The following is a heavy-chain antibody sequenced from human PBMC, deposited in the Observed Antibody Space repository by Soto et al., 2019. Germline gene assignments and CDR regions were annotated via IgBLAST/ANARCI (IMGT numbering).Heavy chain of an antibody. CDR2: TSFDGSSK. V-gene: IGHV3-30-3*01. CDR3: ARDVNGILDLDY. CDR1: GFTFSDYT. D-gene: IGHD1-1*01. Sequence: QVQLVESGGGVVQPGRSLRLSCAASGFTFSDYTMHWVRQAPGKGLEWVAVTSFDGSSKYYADSVKGRFTISRDNSKHTLYLQMNGLRAEDTAVYYCARDVNGILDLDYWGQGTLVTVSS. J-gene: IGHJ4*02.